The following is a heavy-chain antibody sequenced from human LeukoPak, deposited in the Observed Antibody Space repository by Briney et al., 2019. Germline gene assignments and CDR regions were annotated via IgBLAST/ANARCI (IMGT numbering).Heavy chain of an antibody. CDR2: IYSGGST. CDR1: GFTVSSNY. CDR3: ARVHVPGYCSSTSCSYYFDY. Sequence: GGSLRLSCAASGFTVSSNYMSWVRQAPGKGLEWVSVIYSGGSTYYADSVKGRFTISRDNSKNTLYLQMNSLRAEDMAVYYCARVHVPGYCSSTSCSYYFDYWGQGTLVTVSS. D-gene: IGHD2-2*01. V-gene: IGHV3-53*01. J-gene: IGHJ4*02.